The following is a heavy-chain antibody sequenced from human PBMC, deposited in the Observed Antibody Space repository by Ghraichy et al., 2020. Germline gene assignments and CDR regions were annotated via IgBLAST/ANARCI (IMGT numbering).Heavy chain of an antibody. CDR3: ARARIDCCWYYFDY. CDR2: ISAYNGNT. J-gene: IGHJ4*02. V-gene: IGHV1-18*04. Sequence: ASVKVSCKASGYTFTSYGISWVRQAPGQGLEWMGWISAYNGNTNYAQKLQGRVTMTTDTSTSTAYMELRSLRSDDTAVYYCARARIDCCWYYFDYWGQGTLVTVSS. D-gene: IGHD3-9*01. CDR1: GYTFTSYG.